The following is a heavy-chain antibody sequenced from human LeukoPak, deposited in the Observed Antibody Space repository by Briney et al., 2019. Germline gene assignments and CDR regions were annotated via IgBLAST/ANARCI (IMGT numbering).Heavy chain of an antibody. CDR2: ISAYNGNT. D-gene: IGHD3-9*01. CDR1: GYTFTSYG. V-gene: IGHV1-18*01. CDR3: ARGREVHYDILTGYYDAAQDGMDV. Sequence: ASVKVTCKASGYTFTSYGISWVRQAPGQGLEWMGWISAYNGNTNYAQKLQGRVTMTTDKSTSTAYMELRSLRSDDTAVYYCARGREVHYDILTGYYDAAQDGMDVWGQGTTVTVSS. J-gene: IGHJ6*02.